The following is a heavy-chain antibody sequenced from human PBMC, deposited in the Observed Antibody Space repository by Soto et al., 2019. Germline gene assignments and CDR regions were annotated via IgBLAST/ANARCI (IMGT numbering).Heavy chain of an antibody. CDR1: GFTFNTYA. Sequence: GGSLRLSCAASGFTFNTYAMNWVRQFPGKGLEWVSYISSSSTSIYYADSVKGRFTISRDNDKNSLYLQMSSLRDEDTAVYYCARQNPDYWGQGTLVTVSS. V-gene: IGHV3-48*02. CDR3: ARQNPDY. J-gene: IGHJ4*02. CDR2: ISSSSTSI.